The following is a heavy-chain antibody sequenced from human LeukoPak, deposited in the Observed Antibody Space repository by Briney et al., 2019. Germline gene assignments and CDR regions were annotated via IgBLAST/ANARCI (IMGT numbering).Heavy chain of an antibody. CDR3: ARDGGYSYGYRVGDYFDY. CDR1: GFTFSSFI. D-gene: IGHD5-18*01. J-gene: IGHJ4*02. V-gene: IGHV3-21*01. CDR2: ISSSSSYI. Sequence: GGSLRLSCSASGFTFSSFIMNWVRQAPGKGLEWVSSISSSSSYIYYADSVKGRFTISRDNAKNSLYLQMNSLRAEDTAVYYCARDGGYSYGYRVGDYFDYWGQGTLVTVSS.